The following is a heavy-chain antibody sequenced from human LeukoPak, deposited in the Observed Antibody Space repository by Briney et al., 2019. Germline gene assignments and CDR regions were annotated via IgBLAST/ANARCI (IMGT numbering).Heavy chain of an antibody. CDR1: GGSFSGYY. J-gene: IGHJ6*02. D-gene: IGHD2-21*02. V-gene: IGHV4-34*01. CDR3: ARGPQIAYCGGDCYSETANDYYGMDV. CDR2: INHSGST. Sequence: SETLSLTCAVYGGSFSGYYWSWIRQPPGKGLEWIGEINHSGSTNYNPSLKSRVTISVDTSKNQFSLKLSSVTAADTAVYYCARGPQIAYCGGDCYSETANDYYGMDVWGQGTTVTVSS.